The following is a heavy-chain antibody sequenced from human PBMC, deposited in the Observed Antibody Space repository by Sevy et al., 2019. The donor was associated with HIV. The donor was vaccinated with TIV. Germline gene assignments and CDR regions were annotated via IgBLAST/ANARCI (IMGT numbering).Heavy chain of an antibody. V-gene: IGHV4-39*01. D-gene: IGHD3-22*01. J-gene: IGHJ4*02. CDR3: ASDNYCDRSGYYYPVWFDY. CDR2: IFYSGSP. Sequence: SETLSLTCTVSSGSISSSTYYWAWIRQPPGKGLEWIGSIFYSGSPYYNPSLQSRLTISVDTSKNQFSLKLSSVTAADTAVYYCASDNYCDRSGYYYPVWFDYWGRGTLVTVSS. CDR1: SGSISSSTYY.